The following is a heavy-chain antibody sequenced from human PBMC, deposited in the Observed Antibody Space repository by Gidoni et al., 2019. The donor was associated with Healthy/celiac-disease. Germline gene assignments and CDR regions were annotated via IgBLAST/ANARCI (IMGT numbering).Heavy chain of an antibody. CDR3: ARDAVGYCTNGVCYRRYYGMDV. CDR1: GFTFSSYD. Sequence: EVQLVASGGGLVQPGGSLRLSCAASGFTFSSYDMHWVRQATGKGLEWVSAIGTPGDTYYPGSVKGRFTISRENAKNSLYLQMNSLRAGDTAVYYCARDAVGYCTNGVCYRRYYGMDVWGQGTTVTVSS. V-gene: IGHV3-13*01. J-gene: IGHJ6*02. D-gene: IGHD2-8*01. CDR2: IGTPGDT.